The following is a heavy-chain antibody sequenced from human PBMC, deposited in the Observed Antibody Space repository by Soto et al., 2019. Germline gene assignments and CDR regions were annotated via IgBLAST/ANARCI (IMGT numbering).Heavy chain of an antibody. CDR2: ISYDGSNK. J-gene: IGHJ4*02. V-gene: IGHV3-30-3*01. Sequence: QVQLVESGGGVVQPGRSLRLSCAASGFTFSSYAMHWVRQAPGKGLEWVAVISYDGSNKYYADSVKGRFTISRDNTKNTLYLQMNSLRAADTAVYYCASRDYWGQGTLVTVSS. CDR3: ASRDY. CDR1: GFTFSSYA.